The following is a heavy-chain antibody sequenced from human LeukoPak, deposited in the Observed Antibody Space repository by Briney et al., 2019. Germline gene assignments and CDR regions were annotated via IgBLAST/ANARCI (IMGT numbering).Heavy chain of an antibody. V-gene: IGHV1-18*01. Sequence: ASVTVSCKTSGYTFGSYGIAWVRQAPGQGLEWMGWISGNNGNTDYAQTLQGRVTMTTDTSTSTAYMALRRLRSDDTAVYYCARVPWDTSGFYPNRYFDSWGQGTLVTVSS. J-gene: IGHJ4*02. CDR3: ARVPWDTSGFYPNRYFDS. D-gene: IGHD3-22*01. CDR2: ISGNNGNT. CDR1: GYTFGSYG.